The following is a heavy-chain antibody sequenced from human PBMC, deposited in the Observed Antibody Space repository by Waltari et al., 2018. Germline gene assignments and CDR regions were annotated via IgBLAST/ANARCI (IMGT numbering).Heavy chain of an antibody. CDR3: ARDLRQWLVPRYNWFDP. V-gene: IGHV1-69*13. CDR1: GGTFSSYA. D-gene: IGHD6-19*01. CDR2: IIPICGRA. Sequence: QVQLVQSGAEVKKPGSSVKVSCKASGGTFSSYAISWVRQAPGQGLEWMGGIIPICGRANYAQKFKGRVTITADESTSTAYMELSSLRSEDTAVYYCARDLRQWLVPRYNWFDPWGQGTLVTVSS. J-gene: IGHJ5*02.